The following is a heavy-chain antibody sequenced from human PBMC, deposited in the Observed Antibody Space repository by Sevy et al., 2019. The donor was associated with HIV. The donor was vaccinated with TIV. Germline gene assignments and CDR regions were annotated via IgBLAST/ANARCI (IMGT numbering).Heavy chain of an antibody. CDR1: GFTFSIYA. D-gene: IGHD3-16*02. J-gene: IGHJ4*02. V-gene: IGHV3-23*01. CDR3: AKDQGDYVWGTFRDY. CDR2: LGGSGGST. Sequence: GGSLRLSCAASGFTFSIYAMSWVRQAPGKGLEWVSGLGGSGGSTYYADSLKGRFTISRDNSKNTLYLQMNSLRAEDTAVYYCAKDQGDYVWGTFRDYWGQGTLVTVSS.